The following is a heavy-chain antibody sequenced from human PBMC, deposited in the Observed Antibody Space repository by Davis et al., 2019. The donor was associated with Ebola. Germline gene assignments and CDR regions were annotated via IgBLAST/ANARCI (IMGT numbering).Heavy chain of an antibody. CDR2: INTNTGNP. D-gene: IGHD6-6*01. V-gene: IGHV7-4-1*02. CDR3: ARGRSIADY. CDR1: GYTFTNYA. J-gene: IGHJ4*02. Sequence: ASVKVSCKAPGYTFTNYAMHWVRQAPGQGLEWMGWINTNTGNPTFAQGFTGRFVFPLDTSVSTAYLQISSLKGADTAVYYCARGRSIADYWGQGTLVTVSS.